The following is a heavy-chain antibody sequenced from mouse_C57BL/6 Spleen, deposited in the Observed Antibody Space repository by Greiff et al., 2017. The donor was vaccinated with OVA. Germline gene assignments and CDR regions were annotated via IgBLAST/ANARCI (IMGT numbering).Heavy chain of an antibody. CDR3: ERQGGYDDYETWFAY. J-gene: IGHJ3*01. D-gene: IGHD2-4*01. Sequence: EVQLVESGGGLVQPGGSLKLSCAASGFTFSDYYMYWVRQTPEKRLEWVAYISNGGGSTYYPDTVKGRFTISRDNAKNTLYLQMSRLKSEDTAMYYCERQGGYDDYETWFAYWGQGTLVTVSA. CDR2: ISNGGGST. CDR1: GFTFSDYY. V-gene: IGHV5-12*01.